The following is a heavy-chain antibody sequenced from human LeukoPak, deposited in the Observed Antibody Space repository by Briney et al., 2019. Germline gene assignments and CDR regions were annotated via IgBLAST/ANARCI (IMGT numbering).Heavy chain of an antibody. V-gene: IGHV4-59*01. CDR1: GGSFSGYY. CDR2: IYYSGST. CDR3: ARAPSYSGSYYADY. D-gene: IGHD1-26*01. Sequence: PSEALSLTCAVSGGSFSGYYWSWIRQPPGKGLEWIGYIYYSGSTNYNPSLKSRVTISVDTSKNQFSLKLSSVTAADTAVYYCARAPSYSGSYYADYWGQGTLVTVSS. J-gene: IGHJ4*02.